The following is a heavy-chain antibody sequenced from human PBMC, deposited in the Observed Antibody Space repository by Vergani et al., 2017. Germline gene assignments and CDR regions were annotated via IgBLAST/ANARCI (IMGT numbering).Heavy chain of an antibody. CDR1: GGSISSSSYY. J-gene: IGHJ4*02. CDR2: IYYSGTT. CDR3: AKQYASGSYKH. V-gene: IGHV4-39*01. D-gene: IGHD3-10*01. Sequence: QLQLQESGPGLVKPSETLSLTCTVSGGSISSSSYYWAWIRQPPGKGLEWIATIYYSGTTYYNPSLKSRVTISIDTSKNQFSLKLTSVTATDTAMYYCAKQYASGSYKHWGQGTLVTVSS.